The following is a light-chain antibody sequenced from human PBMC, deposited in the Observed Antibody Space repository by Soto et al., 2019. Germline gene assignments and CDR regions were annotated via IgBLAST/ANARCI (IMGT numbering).Light chain of an antibody. CDR1: QSVDRY. CDR2: DVF. V-gene: IGKV3-11*01. CDR3: QQRKHWPPLT. J-gene: IGKJ5*01. Sequence: EVVLTQSPATLSLSPGERATLSCRASQSVDRYIAWYQQKPGQAPRLIIYDVFNRATGIPARFSGSGSGTDFTLTISSLEPEDFAVYYCQQRKHWPPLTFGQGTRLEIK.